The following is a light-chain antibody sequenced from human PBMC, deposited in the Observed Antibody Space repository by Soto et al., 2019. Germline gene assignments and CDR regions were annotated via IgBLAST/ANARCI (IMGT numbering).Light chain of an antibody. J-gene: IGKJ1*01. Sequence: EIVLTQSPGTLSLSPGERATLSCGASQSVTSNYLAWYQQKPGQAPRLLIFGASIRVTGIPDRFIGSGSGTDFTLTISSLQSEDFAIYYCQQYHNWPRTFGQGTKVDIK. CDR3: QQYHNWPRT. CDR2: GAS. V-gene: IGKV3-20*01. CDR1: QSVTSNY.